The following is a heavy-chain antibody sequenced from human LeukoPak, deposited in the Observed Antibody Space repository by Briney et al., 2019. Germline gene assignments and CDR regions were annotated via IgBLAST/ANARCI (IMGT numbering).Heavy chain of an antibody. CDR3: ARALGYCSSTSCSYFDY. D-gene: IGHD2-2*01. J-gene: IGHJ4*02. Sequence: ASVKVSCKASGGTFSSYAISWVRQAPGQGLEWMGGIIPIFGTANYAQKFQGRVTITADKSTSTAYMELSSLRSKDTAVYYCARALGYCSSTSCSYFDYWGQGTLVTVSS. CDR2: IIPIFGTA. V-gene: IGHV1-69*06. CDR1: GGTFSSYA.